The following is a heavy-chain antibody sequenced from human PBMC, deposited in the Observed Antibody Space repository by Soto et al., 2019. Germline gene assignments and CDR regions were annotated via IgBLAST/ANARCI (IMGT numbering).Heavy chain of an antibody. CDR3: AKGFTYSSSWFRFDP. V-gene: IGHV3-23*01. CDR1: GFTFSSYA. CDR2: ISGSGDST. D-gene: IGHD6-13*01. J-gene: IGHJ5*02. Sequence: PGGSLRLSCAASGFTFSSYAMSWVRQAPGKGLEWVSAISGSGDSTYYADSVRGRFTISRDNSKNTLLLQMNSLSAEDTAVYYCAKGFTYSSSWFRFDPWGQGTLVTVS.